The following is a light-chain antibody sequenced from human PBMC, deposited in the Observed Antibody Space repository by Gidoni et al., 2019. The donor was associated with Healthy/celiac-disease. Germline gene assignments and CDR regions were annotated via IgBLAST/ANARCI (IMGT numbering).Light chain of an antibody. Sequence: EIVMTQSPATLSVSPGERATLSCRASQSVSNNLAWYQQKPGQAPRLLIYGASTRATGIPARFSGSGSGTEFTLTISSLQSEDFAVYYCQHYNNWPPWTFXQXTKVEIK. CDR1: QSVSNN. V-gene: IGKV3-15*01. J-gene: IGKJ1*01. CDR3: QHYNNWPPWT. CDR2: GAS.